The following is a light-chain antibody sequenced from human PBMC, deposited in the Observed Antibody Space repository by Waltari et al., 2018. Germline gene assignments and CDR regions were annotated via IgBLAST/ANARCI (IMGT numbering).Light chain of an antibody. V-gene: IGKV1-12*01. CDR2: AAS. J-gene: IGKJ1*01. Sequence: PSSLSASVGDKVTITCRASQGISSWLAWYQQKPGKAPKLLIYAASSLQSGVPSRFSGSGSGTDYTLTISSLQPEDFATYYCQQGYNTPRTFGQGTKVEIK. CDR1: QGISSW. CDR3: QQGYNTPRT.